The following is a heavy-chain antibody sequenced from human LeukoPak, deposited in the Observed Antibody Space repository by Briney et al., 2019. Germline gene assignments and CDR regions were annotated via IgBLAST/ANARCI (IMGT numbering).Heavy chain of an antibody. CDR2: TYYRSNWYT. Sequence: SQTLSLTCAISGDSVSSNSAAWNWIRQSPSRGLEWLGRTYYRSNWYTDYAASVKSRIIINPDTSKNQFSLHLNSVTPDDTAVYYCAYWMDVWGQGTTVTVSS. CDR3: AYWMDV. V-gene: IGHV6-1*01. D-gene: IGHD2-15*01. CDR1: GDSVSSNSAA. J-gene: IGHJ6*02.